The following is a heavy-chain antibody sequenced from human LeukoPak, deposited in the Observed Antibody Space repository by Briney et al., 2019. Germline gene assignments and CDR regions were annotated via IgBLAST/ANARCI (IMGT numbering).Heavy chain of an antibody. J-gene: IGHJ6*02. V-gene: IGHV3-7*03. CDR2: VNRDGSET. Sequence: GGSLRLSCAASGFALSSHWMTWVRQVPGRGPEWVANVNRDGSETYYLDSVKGRFTISKDNAKNSLYLQMNSPRAEDTALYHCARNNGMDVWGQGTTVIVSS. CDR3: ARNNGMDV. CDR1: GFALSSHW.